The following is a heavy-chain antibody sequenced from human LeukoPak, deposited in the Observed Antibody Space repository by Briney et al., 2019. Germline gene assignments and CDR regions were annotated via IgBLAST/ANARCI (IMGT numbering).Heavy chain of an antibody. D-gene: IGHD1-26*01. V-gene: IGHV5-51*01. CDR1: GYSFTSYW. J-gene: IGHJ4*02. Sequence: GESLKISCKGSGYSFTSYWIGWVRQMPGKGLEWMGIIYPGDSKTRYSPSFQGQVTISADKSISTAYLQRSSLKASDSAMYYCARPRAGVGVTIDYWGQGTLVTVSS. CDR2: IYPGDSKT. CDR3: ARPRAGVGVTIDY.